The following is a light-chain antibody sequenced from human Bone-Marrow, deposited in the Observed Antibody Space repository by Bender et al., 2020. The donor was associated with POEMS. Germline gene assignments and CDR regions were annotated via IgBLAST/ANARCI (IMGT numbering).Light chain of an antibody. Sequence: SSELTQPPSVSVSPGQTARITCSGDALPKKYAYWYQQKSGQAPVLVIFEDKKRPSGIPERFSGSSSGTTVTLTIRGVQSEDEAAYYCQSADSSGTSVFGPGTQVTVL. CDR2: EDK. V-gene: IGLV3-10*01. J-gene: IGLJ1*01. CDR1: ALPKKY. CDR3: QSADSSGTSV.